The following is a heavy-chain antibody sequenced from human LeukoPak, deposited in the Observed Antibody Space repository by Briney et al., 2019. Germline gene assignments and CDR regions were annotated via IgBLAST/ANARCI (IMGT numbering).Heavy chain of an antibody. CDR1: GFTFSSYA. CDR3: ARDPVPATARHFDY. Sequence: PGGSLRLSCSASGFTFSSYAMHWVRQAPGKGLEWVAVTSSDGNIKYYADSVKGRFTISRGNSKNTLYPQMNSLRGEDTGVYYCARDPVPATARHFDYWGQGTLVTVSS. J-gene: IGHJ4*02. CDR2: TSSDGNIK. V-gene: IGHV3-30-3*01. D-gene: IGHD1-1*01.